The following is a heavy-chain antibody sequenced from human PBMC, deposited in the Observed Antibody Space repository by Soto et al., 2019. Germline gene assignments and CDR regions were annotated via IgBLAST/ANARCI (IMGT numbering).Heavy chain of an antibody. CDR1: GFTFDDYA. Sequence: EVQLVESGGGLVQPGRSLSLSCAASGFTFDDYAMHLVRQVPGKGLEWVSGINWNSGSIGYADSVKGRFAISRDNAKNSLHLQRNSLRAEDTAFYYCVKDESINWYSGHFRHWGQGTLVTVS. D-gene: IGHD6-13*01. CDR2: INWNSGSI. V-gene: IGHV3-9*01. CDR3: VKDESINWYSGHFRH. J-gene: IGHJ1*01.